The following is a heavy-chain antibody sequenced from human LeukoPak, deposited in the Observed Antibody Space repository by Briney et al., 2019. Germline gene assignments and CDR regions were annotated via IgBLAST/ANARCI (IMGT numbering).Heavy chain of an antibody. Sequence: GGSLRLSCTASGFTFSVYAMIWVRQAPEKGLEWVSGISGSGGSTYYADSVKGQFTISRDNSKNTLYLQMNSLRAEDTAVYYCAKVWSADFWSGYFTWFDPWGQGTLVTVSS. CDR3: AKVWSADFWSGYFTWFDP. D-gene: IGHD3-3*01. J-gene: IGHJ5*02. V-gene: IGHV3-23*01. CDR2: ISGSGGST. CDR1: GFTFSVYA.